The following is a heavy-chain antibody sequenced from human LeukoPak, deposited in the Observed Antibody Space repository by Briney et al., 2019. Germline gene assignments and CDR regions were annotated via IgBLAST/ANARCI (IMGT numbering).Heavy chain of an antibody. CDR2: ISGSGTST. D-gene: IGHD1-14*01. J-gene: IGHJ5*01. CDR1: GLSFSNYA. CDR3: ANDLPGKVWFDS. Sequence: PGGSLRLSCAASGLSFSNYAMTWARQAPGKGLEWVSSISGSGTSTYYADSVKGRFTISRDNSKNTVYLQMNSLRVEDTAVYYCANDLPGKVWFDSWGQGTLVIVSS. V-gene: IGHV3-23*01.